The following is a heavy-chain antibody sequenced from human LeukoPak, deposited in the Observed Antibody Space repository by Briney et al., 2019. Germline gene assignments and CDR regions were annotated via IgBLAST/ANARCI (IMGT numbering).Heavy chain of an antibody. CDR3: AKVGDRRQWLVNFYFDY. D-gene: IGHD6-19*01. V-gene: IGHV3-23*01. CDR1: GFTFSSYA. CDR2: ISGSGGST. J-gene: IGHJ4*02. Sequence: PGGSLRLSCAASGFTFSSYAMSWVRQAPGKGLEWVSAISGSGGSTYYADSVKGRFTISRDNSKNTLYLQMNSLRAEDTAVYYCAKVGDRRQWLVNFYFDYWGQGTLVTVSS.